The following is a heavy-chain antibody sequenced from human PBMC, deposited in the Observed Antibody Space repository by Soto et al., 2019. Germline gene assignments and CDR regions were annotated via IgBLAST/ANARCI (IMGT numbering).Heavy chain of an antibody. CDR2: ISSSSSYI. CDR3: ARDRDGYNPREHGDY. D-gene: IGHD5-12*01. Sequence: EVQLVESRGGLVKPGGSLRLSCAASGFTFSSYSMNWVRQAPGKGLEWVSSISSSSSYIYYADSVKGRFTISRDNAKNSLYLQMNSLRAEDTAVYYCARDRDGYNPREHGDYWGQGTLVTVSS. J-gene: IGHJ4*02. V-gene: IGHV3-21*01. CDR1: GFTFSSYS.